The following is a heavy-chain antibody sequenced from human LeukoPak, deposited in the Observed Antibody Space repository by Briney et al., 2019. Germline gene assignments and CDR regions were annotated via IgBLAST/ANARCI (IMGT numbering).Heavy chain of an antibody. J-gene: IGHJ4*02. D-gene: IGHD1-26*01. CDR3: ARGSGKYYEIDY. CDR1: GGTFSSYA. CDR2: INPNSGGT. V-gene: IGHV1-2*02. Sequence: ASVKVSCKASGGTFSSYAISWVRQAPGQGLEWMGWINPNSGGTYSAQQSLGRVTVTRDTSISTAYMELSRLRSDDTAVYYCARGSGKYYEIDYWGQGTLVTVSS.